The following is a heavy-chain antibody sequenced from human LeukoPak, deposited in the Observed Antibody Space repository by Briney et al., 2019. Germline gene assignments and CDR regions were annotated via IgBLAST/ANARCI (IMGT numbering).Heavy chain of an antibody. CDR1: GSISGYY. Sequence: SETLSLTCTVSGSISGYYWSWVRPPPGKGREWIGSIYTSGSTNYNPSLESRVAISVDTSKNQFSLDLSSVTAADTAVYYCARQKCTSTSCLTKNAFDIWGQGTMVTVSS. D-gene: IGHD2-2*01. J-gene: IGHJ3*02. CDR3: ARQKCTSTSCLTKNAFDI. CDR2: IYTSGST. V-gene: IGHV4-4*09.